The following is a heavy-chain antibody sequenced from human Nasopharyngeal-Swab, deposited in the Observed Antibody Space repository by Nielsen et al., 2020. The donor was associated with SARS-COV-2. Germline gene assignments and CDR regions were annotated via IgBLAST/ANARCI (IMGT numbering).Heavy chain of an antibody. J-gene: IGHJ6*02. CDR3: ARVRYSGYDSGLDV. Sequence: GESLKISCAASGFTFSIYSMNWVRQAPGKGLEWVSGINWNGGSTSYAASVKGRFTISRDNAKNSLYLQMNTLRAEDTALYHCARVRYSGYDSGLDVWGQGTTVTVSS. V-gene: IGHV3-20*01. D-gene: IGHD5-12*01. CDR2: INWNGGST. CDR1: GFTFSIYS.